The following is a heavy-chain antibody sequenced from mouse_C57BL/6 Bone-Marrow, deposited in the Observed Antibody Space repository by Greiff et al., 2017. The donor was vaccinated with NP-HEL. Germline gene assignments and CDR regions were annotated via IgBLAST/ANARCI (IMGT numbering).Heavy chain of an antibody. CDR3: ARHECPGSSPYWYFDV. J-gene: IGHJ1*03. Sequence: VHLVESGAELVKPGASVKLSCKASGYTFTEYTIHWVKQRSGQGLEWIGWFYPGSGSIKYNEKFKDKATLTADKSSSTVYMELSRLTSEDSAVYFCARHECPGSSPYWYFDVWGTGTTVTVSS. CDR1: GYTFTEYT. D-gene: IGHD1-1*01. V-gene: IGHV1-62-2*01. CDR2: FYPGSGSI.